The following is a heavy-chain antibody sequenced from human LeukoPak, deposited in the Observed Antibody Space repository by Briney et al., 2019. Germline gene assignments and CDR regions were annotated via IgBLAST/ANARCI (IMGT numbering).Heavy chain of an antibody. CDR2: IIPIFGTA. Sequence: SVKVSCKASGGTFSSYAIRWVRQAPGQGLEWMGGIIPIFGTANYAQKFQGRVTITADESTSTAYMELSSLRSEDTAVYYCTSPAPTQYSSSSPFFDYWGQGTLVTVSS. D-gene: IGHD6-6*01. J-gene: IGHJ4*02. CDR3: TSPAPTQYSSSSPFFDY. V-gene: IGHV1-69*13. CDR1: GGTFSSYA.